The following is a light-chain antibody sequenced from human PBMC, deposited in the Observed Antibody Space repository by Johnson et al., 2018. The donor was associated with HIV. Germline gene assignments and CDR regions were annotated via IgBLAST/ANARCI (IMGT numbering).Light chain of an antibody. CDR3: GTWDSSLSAGV. CDR1: SSNIGNNY. J-gene: IGLJ1*01. V-gene: IGLV1-51*01. CDR2: DNN. Sequence: QSVLTQPPSVSVAPGQKVTISCSGSSSNIGNNYVSWYQQLPGTAPKLLIYDNNKRPSGIPDRFSGSKSGTSATLGITGLQTGDEADYYCGTWDSSLSAGVVGTGTKVTVL.